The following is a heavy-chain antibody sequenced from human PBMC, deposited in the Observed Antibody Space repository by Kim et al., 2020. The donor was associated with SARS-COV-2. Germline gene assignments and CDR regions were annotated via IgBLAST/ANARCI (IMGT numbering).Heavy chain of an antibody. CDR1: GFTFSSYA. V-gene: IGHV3-23*03. D-gene: IGHD5-12*01. CDR3: AKKGRRDGYQKGGGDYFDY. CDR2: IYSGGSST. J-gene: IGHJ4*02. Sequence: GGSLRLSCAASGFTFSSYAMSWVRQAPGKGLEWVSVIYSGGSSTYYADSVKGRFTISRDNSKNTLYLQMNSLRAEDTAVYYCAKKGRRDGYQKGGGDYFDYWGQGTLVTVSS.